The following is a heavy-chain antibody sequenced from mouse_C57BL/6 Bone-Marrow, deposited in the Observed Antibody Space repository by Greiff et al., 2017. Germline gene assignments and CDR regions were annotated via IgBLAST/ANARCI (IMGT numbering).Heavy chain of an antibody. CDR1: GYTFTSYW. CDR3: AGGYYGNAMDY. V-gene: IGHV1-55*01. D-gene: IGHD2-3*01. Sequence: VQLQQPGAELVKPGASVKMSCKASGYTFTSYWITWVKQRPGQGLEWIGDIYPGSGSTNYNEKFKSKATLTVDTSSSTACMQLSSLTSEDSAVYYCAGGYYGNAMDYWGQGTSVTVSS. J-gene: IGHJ4*01. CDR2: IYPGSGST.